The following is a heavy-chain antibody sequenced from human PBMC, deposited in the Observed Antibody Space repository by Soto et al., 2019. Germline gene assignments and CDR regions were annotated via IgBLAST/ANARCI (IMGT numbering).Heavy chain of an antibody. CDR1: GFTFSDYY. CDR3: ARAKLDSGDAFDI. CDR2: ISNSGSRT. Sequence: QVQLVESGGGLVKPGGSLRLSCAASGFTFSDYYMSWIRQAPGKGLEWVSYISNSGSRTFYADSVEGRFTFSTDNAKNSLHLQMDSLRVEDKAVYYCARAKLDSGDAFDIWGQGTMVTVSS. D-gene: IGHD1-26*01. V-gene: IGHV3-11*01. J-gene: IGHJ3*02.